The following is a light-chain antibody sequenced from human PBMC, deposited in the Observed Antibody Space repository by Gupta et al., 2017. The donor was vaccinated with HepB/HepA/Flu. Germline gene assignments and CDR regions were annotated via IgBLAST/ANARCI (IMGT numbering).Light chain of an antibody. V-gene: IGKV2-28*01. CDR2: LGS. J-gene: IGKJ1*01. Sequence: DMVMTQSPLSLPVTPGEPASISCRSSQSLLHSNGYNYLEWFLQKPGQSPQLLIYLGSNRASGVPDRFSGSGSGTDFTLNISRVEAEDVGVYYCKQGLQKPLTFGKGTTVEIK. CDR1: QSLLHSNGYNY. CDR3: KQGLQKPLT.